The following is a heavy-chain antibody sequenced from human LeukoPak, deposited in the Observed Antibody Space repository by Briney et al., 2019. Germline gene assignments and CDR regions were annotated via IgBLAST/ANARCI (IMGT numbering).Heavy chain of an antibody. CDR3: AKYSSSWYLSTNWFDP. D-gene: IGHD6-13*01. CDR1: GFTFSSYA. CDR2: ISGSGGST. Sequence: PGGSLRLSCAASGFTFSSYAMSWVRQAPGKGLEWVSAISGSGGSTYYADSVKGRFTISRDNSKNTLYLQMNSLRAEDTAVYYCAKYSSSWYLSTNWFDPWGQGTLVTVSS. V-gene: IGHV3-23*01. J-gene: IGHJ5*02.